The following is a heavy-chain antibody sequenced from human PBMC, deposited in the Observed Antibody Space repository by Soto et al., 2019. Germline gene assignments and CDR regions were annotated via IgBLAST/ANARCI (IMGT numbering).Heavy chain of an antibody. CDR2: IIPVLGIA. CDR1: GGTFSSYT. Sequence: ASVKVSCKASGGTFSSYTISWVRQAPGQGLEWMGRIIPVLGIANYAQKFQGRVTITADKSTSTAYMELSSLRSEDTAVYYCARGQHYVPDYFDYWGQGTLVTVSS. CDR3: ARGQHYVPDYFDY. J-gene: IGHJ4*02. V-gene: IGHV1-69*02. D-gene: IGHD3-16*01.